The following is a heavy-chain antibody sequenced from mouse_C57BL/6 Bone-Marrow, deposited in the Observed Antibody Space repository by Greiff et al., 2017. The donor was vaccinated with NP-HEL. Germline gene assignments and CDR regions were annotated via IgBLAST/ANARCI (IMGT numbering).Heavy chain of an antibody. CDR2: IDPSASFT. D-gene: IGHD2-2*01. CDR3: ARDSTMVNWFAY. J-gene: IGHJ3*01. Sequence: QVQLKQPGAELVRPGTSVKLSCKASGYTFTSYWMHWVKQRPGQGLEWIGVIDPSASFTNYNQKFKGKATLTVDTSSSPAYMQLSSLTSEDSAVYDCARDSTMVNWFAYWGQGTLVTVSA. CDR1: GYTFTSYW. V-gene: IGHV1-59*01.